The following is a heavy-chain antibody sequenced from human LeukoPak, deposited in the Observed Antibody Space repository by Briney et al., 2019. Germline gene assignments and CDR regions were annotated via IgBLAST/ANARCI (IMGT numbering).Heavy chain of an antibody. Sequence: PSETPSLTCAVSGYSISSGYYWGWIRQPPGKGVEWIGSIYHSGSTYYNPSLKSRVTISVDTSKNQFSLKLSSVTAADTAVYYCARRNTMVRGVIPQRGRFDYWGQGTLVTVSS. J-gene: IGHJ4*02. D-gene: IGHD3-10*01. CDR2: IYHSGST. CDR1: GYSISSGYY. CDR3: ARRNTMVRGVIPQRGRFDY. V-gene: IGHV4-38-2*01.